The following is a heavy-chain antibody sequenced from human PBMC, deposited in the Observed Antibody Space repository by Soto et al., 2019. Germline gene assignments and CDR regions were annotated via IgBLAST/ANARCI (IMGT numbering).Heavy chain of an antibody. CDR3: ASPDAYKGYYNGMDV. J-gene: IGHJ6*02. CDR2: LIPIFGTA. V-gene: IGHV1-69*12. Sequence: QVQLVQSGAEVKKPGSSVKVSCKASGGTFSSHAISWVRQAPGQGLEWMGGLIPIFGTANYAQKFLGRVTITADESTNTAYMDLSSLRSEDTAVYYCASPDAYKGYYNGMDVWGQGTTVTVSS. CDR1: GGTFSSHA. D-gene: IGHD1-1*01.